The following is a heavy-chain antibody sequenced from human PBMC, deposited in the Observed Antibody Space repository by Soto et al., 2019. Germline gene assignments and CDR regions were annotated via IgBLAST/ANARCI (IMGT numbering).Heavy chain of an antibody. D-gene: IGHD6-19*01. CDR3: AKTANGWFSAFDI. CDR1: GFTFSSYA. J-gene: IGHJ3*02. Sequence: GGSLRLSCAASGFTFSSYAMSWVRQAPGKGLEWVSAISGSGGTTYYADSVKGRFAFSRDNSKNTLYLQMNSLRAEDTAVYYCAKTANGWFSAFDIWGQGTMVTVSS. V-gene: IGHV3-23*01. CDR2: ISGSGGTT.